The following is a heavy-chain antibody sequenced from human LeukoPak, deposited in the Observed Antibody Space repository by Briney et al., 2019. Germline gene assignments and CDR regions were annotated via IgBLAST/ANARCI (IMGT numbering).Heavy chain of an antibody. CDR3: AKDYGRAAAGTGYYFDY. CDR1: GFTFSSYA. J-gene: IGHJ4*02. V-gene: IGHV3-23*01. CDR2: ISGSGGST. D-gene: IGHD6-13*01. Sequence: GGSLRLSCAASGFTFSSYAMSWVRQAPGKGLEWVSAISGSGGSTYYADSVKGRFTISRDNSKNTLYLQMNSLRAEDTAVYYCAKDYGRAAAGTGYYFDYWGQGTLVTVSS.